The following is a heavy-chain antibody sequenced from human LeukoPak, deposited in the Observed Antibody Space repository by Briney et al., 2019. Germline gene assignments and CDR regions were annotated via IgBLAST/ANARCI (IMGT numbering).Heavy chain of an antibody. V-gene: IGHV3-23*01. CDR3: AKDQGSLPTLNGFDP. Sequence: GGSLRLSCAASGFILSRYAMNWARHAPAKGLEWVSSISCSGDSTYSADSVKGRFTISRDNSKNTLYLQMNSLRAEDTAVYYCAKDQGSLPTLNGFDPWGQGTLVTVSS. CDR2: ISCSGDST. CDR1: GFILSRYA. D-gene: IGHD2-15*01. J-gene: IGHJ5*02.